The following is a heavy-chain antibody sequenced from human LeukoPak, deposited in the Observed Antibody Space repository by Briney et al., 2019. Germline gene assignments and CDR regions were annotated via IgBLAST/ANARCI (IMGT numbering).Heavy chain of an antibody. CDR3: AKDTNTPYYYYYGMDV. CDR1: GFTFSSYA. V-gene: IGHV3-23*01. Sequence: GGSLRLSCAASGFTFSSYAMSWVRQAPGKGLEWVSAISGSGGSTYYADSVKGRFTISRDNSNNTLYLQMNSLRAEDTAVYYCAKDTNTPYYYYYGMDVWGQGTTVTVSS. CDR2: ISGSGGST. J-gene: IGHJ6*02.